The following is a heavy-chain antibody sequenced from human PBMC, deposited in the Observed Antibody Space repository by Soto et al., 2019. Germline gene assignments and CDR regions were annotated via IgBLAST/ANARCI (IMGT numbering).Heavy chain of an antibody. Sequence: QVQLVQSGAEVKKPGASVKVSCKASGYTFTGYYMHWVRQAPGQGREWMGWINPNSGGTNYAQKFQGWVTMTRDTSISTAYMELSRLRSDDTAVYYCARDRVPAARWGYYYYGMDVWGQGTTVTVSS. J-gene: IGHJ6*02. CDR2: INPNSGGT. V-gene: IGHV1-2*04. CDR1: GYTFTGYY. D-gene: IGHD2-2*01. CDR3: ARDRVPAARWGYYYYGMDV.